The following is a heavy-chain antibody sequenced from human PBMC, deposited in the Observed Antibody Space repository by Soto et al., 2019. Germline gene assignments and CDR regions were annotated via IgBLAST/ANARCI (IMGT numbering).Heavy chain of an antibody. D-gene: IGHD6-19*01. Sequence: QVQLVQSGAEVKKPGSSVQVSCKASGGTFSSYAIRWVRQAPGQGLEWMGGIIPIFGTANYAEKFQGRVTITADESPGTAYMELRSLKSDDTAVYYCAGQYSSGWYSHRHFDYWGQGTLVTVSS. CDR2: IIPIFGTA. J-gene: IGHJ4*02. CDR1: GGTFSSYA. CDR3: AGQYSSGWYSHRHFDY. V-gene: IGHV1-69*01.